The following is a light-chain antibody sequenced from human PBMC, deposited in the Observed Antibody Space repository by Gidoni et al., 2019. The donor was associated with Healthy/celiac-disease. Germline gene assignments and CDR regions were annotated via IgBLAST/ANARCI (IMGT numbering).Light chain of an antibody. Sequence: DIVMTHSPDSLAVSLGERATINCKSSQSVLYSSNNKNYLAWYQQKPGQPPKLLIYWASTRESGVPDRFSGSGSGTDFTLTISSLQAEDVAVYYCQQYYSTPGYTFXQXTKLEIK. CDR2: WAS. V-gene: IGKV4-1*01. J-gene: IGKJ2*01. CDR1: QSVLYSSNNKNY. CDR3: QQYYSTPGYT.